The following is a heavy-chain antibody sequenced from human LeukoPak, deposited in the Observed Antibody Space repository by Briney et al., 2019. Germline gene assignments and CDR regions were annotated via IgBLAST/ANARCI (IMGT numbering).Heavy chain of an antibody. CDR1: GGSISSSSYY. J-gene: IGHJ4*02. D-gene: IGHD2-15*01. Sequence: SETLSLTCTVSGGSISSSSYYWGWIRQPPGKGLEWIGSIYYSGSTYYNPSLKSRVPISVDTSKSQFSLKLSSVTAAETAVYYCARIYCSGGSCYRALFDYWGQGTLVTVSS. CDR2: IYYSGST. CDR3: ARIYCSGGSCYRALFDY. V-gene: IGHV4-39*01.